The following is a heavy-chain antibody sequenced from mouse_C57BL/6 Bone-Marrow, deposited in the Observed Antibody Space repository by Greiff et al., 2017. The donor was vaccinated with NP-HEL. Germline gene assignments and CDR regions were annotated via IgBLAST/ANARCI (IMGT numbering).Heavy chain of an antibody. D-gene: IGHD2-5*01. Sequence: EVKVVESGEGLVKPGGSLKLSCAASGFTFSSYAMSWVRQTPENRLEWVAYISSGGDYIYYADTVKGRFTISRDNARNTLYLQMSSLKSEDTAMYYCTRGYSNYLYYFDYWGQGTTLTVSS. CDR1: GFTFSSYA. J-gene: IGHJ2*01. V-gene: IGHV5-9-1*02. CDR2: ISSGGDYI. CDR3: TRGYSNYLYYFDY.